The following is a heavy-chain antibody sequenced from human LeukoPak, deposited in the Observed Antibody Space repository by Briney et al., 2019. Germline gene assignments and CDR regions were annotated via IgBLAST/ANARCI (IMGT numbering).Heavy chain of an antibody. CDR1: GFTFSSYG. J-gene: IGHJ4*02. D-gene: IGHD4-17*01. CDR2: ISYDGSNK. Sequence: PGGSLRLSCAASGFTFSSYGMHWVRQAPGKGLEWVAVISYDGSNKYYADSVKGRFTTSRDNSKNTLYLQMNSLRAEDTAVYYCARRNYGDATVDYWGQGTLVTVSS. V-gene: IGHV3-30*03. CDR3: ARRNYGDATVDY.